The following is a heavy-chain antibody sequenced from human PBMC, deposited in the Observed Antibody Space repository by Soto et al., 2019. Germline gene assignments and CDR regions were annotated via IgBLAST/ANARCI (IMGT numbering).Heavy chain of an antibody. D-gene: IGHD3-16*01. CDR3: ARMGDVPYYYYGMDV. J-gene: IGHJ6*02. Sequence: QVQLVQSGAEVKKPGASVKVSCKASGYTFTSYGISWVRQAPGQGLEWMGWINGYNGNTNHAQKRQRRVTXSXXXTXXTAYRELRSLRSDDSAVYYCARMGDVPYYYYGMDVWGQGTTVTVSS. V-gene: IGHV1-18*01. CDR1: GYTFTSYG. CDR2: INGYNGNT.